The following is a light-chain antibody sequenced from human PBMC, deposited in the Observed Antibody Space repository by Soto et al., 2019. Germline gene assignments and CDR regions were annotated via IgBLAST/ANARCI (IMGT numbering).Light chain of an antibody. CDR3: QQYDRYPVT. J-gene: IGKJ2*01. CDR1: QTITFW. V-gene: IGKV1-5*03. CDR2: EAS. Sequence: DIQMTQSPSTLSASVGDRVTITCRASQTITFWLAWYQQKPGKAPKLLISEASNLETGVPSRFSGGGSGTEFTLTISSLQPDDFATYYCQQYDRYPVTFGQGTKLE.